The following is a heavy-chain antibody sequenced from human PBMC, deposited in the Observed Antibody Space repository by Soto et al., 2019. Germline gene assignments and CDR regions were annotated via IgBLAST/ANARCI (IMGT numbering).Heavy chain of an antibody. D-gene: IGHD5-12*01. V-gene: IGHV4-59*01. CDR1: GGSISSYY. CDR3: ARSHPRGYSGYDGRAVAGFYYYYYGMDV. Sequence: PSETLSLTCTVSGGSISSYYWSWIRQPPGKGLEWIGYIYYSGSTNYNPSLKSRVTISVDTSKNQFSLKLSSVTAADTAVYYCARSHPRGYSGYDGRAVAGFYYYYYGMDVWGQGTTVTVSS. J-gene: IGHJ6*02. CDR2: IYYSGST.